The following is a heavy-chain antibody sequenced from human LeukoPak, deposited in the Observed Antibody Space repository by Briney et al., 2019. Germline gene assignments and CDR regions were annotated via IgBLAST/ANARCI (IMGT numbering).Heavy chain of an antibody. CDR2: IHGNGST. CDR1: GASITSYS. CDR3: ARDMVSTWPYFCTYYYMDV. J-gene: IGHJ6*03. Sequence: SETLSLTCTVSGASITSYSWNWIRQPAGKGLEWIGRIHGNGSTNYNPSFKNRVTMSLDTSKSQFSLKMTSVTAADTALYFCARDMVSTWPYFCTYYYMDVWGQGTTVAVTS. D-gene: IGHD6-13*01. V-gene: IGHV4-4*07.